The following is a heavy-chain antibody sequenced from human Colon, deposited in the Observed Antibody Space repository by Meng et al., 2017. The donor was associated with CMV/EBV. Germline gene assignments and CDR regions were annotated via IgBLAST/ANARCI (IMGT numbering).Heavy chain of an antibody. Sequence: QLLQAGAGVKRPCASVKVSRKTAGYTFSDSTMHWVRQAPGQGLEWMGWIRSDGSATNYAQKFRGRVTMTRDASVSTAYMELSGLTSDDTAVYFCVRSSGWSLFDYWGPGALVTVSS. CDR3: VRSSGWSLFDY. V-gene: IGHV1-2*02. J-gene: IGHJ4*02. CDR1: GYTFSDST. D-gene: IGHD6-19*01. CDR2: IRSDGSAT.